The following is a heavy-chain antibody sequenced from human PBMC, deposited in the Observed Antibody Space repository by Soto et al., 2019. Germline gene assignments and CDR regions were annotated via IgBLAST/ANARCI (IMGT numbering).Heavy chain of an antibody. J-gene: IGHJ6*03. V-gene: IGHV4-34*01. Sequence: SETLYLTFDIYGGSFSAFYWTLIRQPPGQGLELIGEINHSGSTNYNPSLKSRVTISVDTSKNQFSLKLSSVTAADTAVYYCARGAVVVPAAINTYYYYYMDVWGKGTTVT. D-gene: IGHD2-2*01. CDR2: INHSGST. CDR3: ARGAVVVPAAINTYYYYYMDV. CDR1: GGSFSAFY.